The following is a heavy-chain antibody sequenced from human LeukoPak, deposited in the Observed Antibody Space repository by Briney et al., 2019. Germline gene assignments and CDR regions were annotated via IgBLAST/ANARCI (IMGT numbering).Heavy chain of an antibody. CDR1: GLTFSSYA. D-gene: IGHD5-18*01. V-gene: IGHV3-23*01. CDR2: ISGSGGST. J-gene: IGHJ5*02. Sequence: GGSLRLSCAASGLTFSSYAMSWVRQAPGKGLEWVSAISGSGGSTYYADSVKGRFTISRDNSKNTLYLQMNSLRAEDTAVYYCAKSAGYSYGPYNWFDPWGQGTLVTVSS. CDR3: AKSAGYSYGPYNWFDP.